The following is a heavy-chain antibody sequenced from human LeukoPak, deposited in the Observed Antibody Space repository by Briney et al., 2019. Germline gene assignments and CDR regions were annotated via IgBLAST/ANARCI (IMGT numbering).Heavy chain of an antibody. D-gene: IGHD1-7*01. V-gene: IGHV3-64*04. CDR3: AKDLITGTTDYYYGMDV. Sequence: PGGSLRLSCSASGFTFSSYAMHWVRQAPGKGLEYVSAISSNGGSTYYADSVKGRFTISRDNSKNTLYLQMNSLRAEDTAVYYCAKDLITGTTDYYYGMDVWGQGTTVTVSS. CDR1: GFTFSSYA. CDR2: ISSNGGST. J-gene: IGHJ6*02.